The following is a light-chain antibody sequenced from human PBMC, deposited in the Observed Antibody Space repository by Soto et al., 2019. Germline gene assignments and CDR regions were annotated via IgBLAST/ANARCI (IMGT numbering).Light chain of an antibody. CDR1: QSVSSSF. V-gene: IGKV3D-20*02. J-gene: IGKJ1*01. CDR2: AAS. Sequence: EIVLTQSPGTLSLSPGERATLSCRASQSVSSSFLSWYQQKPGQSPRLLIYAASSRATGIPDRFSGSGSGTDFTLTISRLEPEDFAVYYCQQRDIWPWTFGQGTKVDIK. CDR3: QQRDIWPWT.